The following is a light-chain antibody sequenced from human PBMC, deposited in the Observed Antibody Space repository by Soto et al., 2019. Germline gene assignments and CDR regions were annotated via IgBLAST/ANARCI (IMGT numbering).Light chain of an antibody. V-gene: IGKV3-15*01. CDR3: QPYNKGLT. J-gene: IGKJ1*01. Sequence: EIVMTQSPATLSVSPGERATLSCRASQSVNSNLAWYQQKPGQSPRLLIYGASTRATGIAARLSGSGAETEFTLNFSSLQSEDFAVYYCQPYNKGLTVGQGTKVEIK. CDR1: QSVNSN. CDR2: GAS.